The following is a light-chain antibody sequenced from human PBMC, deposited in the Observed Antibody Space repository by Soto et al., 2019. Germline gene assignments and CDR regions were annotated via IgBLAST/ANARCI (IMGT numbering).Light chain of an antibody. Sequence: QSALTQPASVSGSPGQSITISCSGTSSNIGGYNVVSWYQQHPGKAPKVIVYEGIKRPSGVSDRFSGSTSGSTASLTISGLQAEDEADYYCSSYTSSSTLWVFGGGTQLTVL. CDR3: SSYTSSSTLWV. J-gene: IGLJ3*02. V-gene: IGLV2-14*02. CDR2: EGI. CDR1: SSNIGGYNV.